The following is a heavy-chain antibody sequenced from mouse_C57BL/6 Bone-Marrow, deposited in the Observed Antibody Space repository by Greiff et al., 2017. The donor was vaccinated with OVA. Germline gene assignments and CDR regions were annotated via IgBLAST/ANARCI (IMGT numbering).Heavy chain of an antibody. V-gene: IGHV5-4*01. D-gene: IGHD3-1*01. CDR3: ARDREAWFAY. J-gene: IGHJ3*01. CDR1: GFTFSSYA. Sequence: EVQGVESGGGLVKPGGSLKLSCAASGFTFSSYAMSWVRQTPEKRLEWVATISDGGSYTYYPDNVKGRFTISRDNAKNNLYLQMSHLKSEDTAKYYCARDREAWFAYWGQGTLVTVSA. CDR2: ISDGGSYT.